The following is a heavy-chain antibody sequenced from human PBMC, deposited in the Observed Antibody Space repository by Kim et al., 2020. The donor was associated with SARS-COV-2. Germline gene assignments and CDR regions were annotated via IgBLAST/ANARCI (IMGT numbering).Heavy chain of an antibody. CDR3: ARGDDYGDYGLDY. CDR2: INSDGSST. D-gene: IGHD4-17*01. CDR1: GFTFSSYW. V-gene: IGHV3-74*01. J-gene: IGHJ4*02. Sequence: GGSLRLSCAASGFTFSSYWMHWVRQAPGKGLVWVSRINSDGSSTSYADSVKGRFTISRDNAKNTLYLQMNSLRAEDTAVYYCARGDDYGDYGLDYWGQGTLVTVSS.